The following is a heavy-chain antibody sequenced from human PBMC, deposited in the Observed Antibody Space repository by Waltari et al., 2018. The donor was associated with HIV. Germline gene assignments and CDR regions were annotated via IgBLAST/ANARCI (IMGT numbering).Heavy chain of an antibody. D-gene: IGHD2-15*01. Sequence: EVQLVESGGGLFKPGGSLRLSCAASGFTFSSYSINWVRQATGKGLEGVSSISSSSSYIYYADSVKGRFTISRDNAKNSLYLQMNSLRAEDTAVYYCARVKEGGLVDYWGQGTLVTVSS. CDR2: ISSSSSYI. CDR3: ARVKEGGLVDY. V-gene: IGHV3-21*02. J-gene: IGHJ4*02. CDR1: GFTFSSYS.